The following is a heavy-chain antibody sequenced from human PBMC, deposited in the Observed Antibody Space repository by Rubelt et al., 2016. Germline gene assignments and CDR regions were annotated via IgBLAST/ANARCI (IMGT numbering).Heavy chain of an antibody. J-gene: IGHJ4*02. D-gene: IGHD3-22*01. CDR3: ARTYYYDSSGRTDQYYFDY. Sequence: QVQLQQWGAGLLKPSETLSLTCAVYGGSFSGYYWSWIRQPPGKGLEWLGEINHSGSTNYNPSLKSRVTISVDTSKNQFSLKLSSVTAADTAVYYCARTYYYDSSGRTDQYYFDYWGQGTLVTVSS. CDR2: INHSGST. CDR1: GGSFSGYY. V-gene: IGHV4-34*01.